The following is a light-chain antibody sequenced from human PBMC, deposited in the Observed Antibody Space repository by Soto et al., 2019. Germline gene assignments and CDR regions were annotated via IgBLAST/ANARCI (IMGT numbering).Light chain of an antibody. J-gene: IGLJ2*01. CDR1: SSDVGGYNY. CDR3: CSYAGSYTVV. V-gene: IGLV2-11*01. Sequence: QSALTQPRSVSGSPGQSVTISCTGTSSDVGGYNYVAWYQQHPGKAPKLIIYDVTKRPSGVPDRFSGSRSGNTASLTISGLQAEDEADYSCCSYAGSYTVVFGGGTKVTVL. CDR2: DVT.